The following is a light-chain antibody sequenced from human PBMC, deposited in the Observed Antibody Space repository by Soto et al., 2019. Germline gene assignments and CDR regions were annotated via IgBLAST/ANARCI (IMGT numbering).Light chain of an antibody. CDR1: QSVSSSY. CDR2: EAS. V-gene: IGKV3-20*01. Sequence: EIVLTQSPGTLSLSPGERATLSCRASQSVSSSYVAWYQQKPGQAPRLLIYEASIRAIVIPDRFSGSGSGTDFTLPISRLEPEDFAVYQCQQYGSSPPTFGQGSKVEIQ. J-gene: IGKJ1*01. CDR3: QQYGSSPPT.